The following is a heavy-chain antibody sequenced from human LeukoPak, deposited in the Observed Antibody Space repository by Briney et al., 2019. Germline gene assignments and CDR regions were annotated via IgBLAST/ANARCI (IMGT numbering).Heavy chain of an antibody. CDR2: IYYSGST. J-gene: IGHJ5*02. V-gene: IGHV4-59*01. Sequence: SETLSLTCTVSGGSISSYYWSWIRQPPGKGLEWIGYIYYSGSTNYNPSLKSRVTISVDTSKNQFSLKLSSVTAADTAVYYRARVGGCTYYDFWSGYCPWGQGTLVTVSS. CDR1: GGSISSYY. D-gene: IGHD3-3*01. CDR3: ARVGGCTYYDFWSGYCP.